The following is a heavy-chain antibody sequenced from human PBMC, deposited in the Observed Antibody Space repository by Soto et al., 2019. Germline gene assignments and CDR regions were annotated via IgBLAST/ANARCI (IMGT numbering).Heavy chain of an antibody. CDR3: EREPWIQLWSIDY. CDR1: GFTFSSYA. Sequence: GGSLRLSCAASGFTFSSYAMHWVRQAPGKGLEWVAVISYDGSNKYYADSVKGRFTISRDNSKNTLYLQMNSLRAEDTAVYYCEREPWIQLWSIDYWGQGTLVTVSS. D-gene: IGHD5-18*01. J-gene: IGHJ4*02. V-gene: IGHV3-30-3*01. CDR2: ISYDGSNK.